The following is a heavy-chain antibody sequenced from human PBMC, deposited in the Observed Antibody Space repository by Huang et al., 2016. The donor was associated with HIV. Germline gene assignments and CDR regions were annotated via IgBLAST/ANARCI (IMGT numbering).Heavy chain of an antibody. Sequence: QVQLVQSGAEAKKPGASVRVSCKTAGYTFSDYYVHWVRQAPGHGLQWMGWINPNTAGTNYAQRFQGRLTVTRDRSITTAYTDLTWLTSDDTAVYYCARGGLRWPAPFDFWGQGTLVTVSS. D-gene: IGHD4-17*01. CDR1: GYTFSDYY. V-gene: IGHV1-2*02. J-gene: IGHJ4*02. CDR3: ARGGLRWPAPFDF. CDR2: INPNTAGT.